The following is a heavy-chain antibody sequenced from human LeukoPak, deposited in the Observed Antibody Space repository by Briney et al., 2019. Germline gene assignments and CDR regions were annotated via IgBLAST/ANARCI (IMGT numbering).Heavy chain of an antibody. CDR1: GFTFSNYA. CDR2: ICSGAGCT. V-gene: IGHV3-23*01. CDR3: AKGGYYYDGTGYYYDY. Sequence: GGSLRLSYAASGFTFSNYAMSWVRQAPGKGLEWVSAICSGAGCTYYADSVKGRFTISRDNSKNMLYLQMNSLRAEDTAVYYCAKGGYYYDGTGYYYDYWGQGTLVTVSS. D-gene: IGHD3-22*01. J-gene: IGHJ4*02.